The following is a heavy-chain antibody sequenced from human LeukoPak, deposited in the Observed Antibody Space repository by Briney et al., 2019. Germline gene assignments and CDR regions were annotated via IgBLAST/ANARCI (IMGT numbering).Heavy chain of an antibody. D-gene: IGHD6-13*01. CDR3: ARGLGYSSSWRTDY. Sequence: SETLSLTCAVYGGSFSGYYWSWIRQPPGKGLEWIGEINHSGSANYNPSLKSRATISVDTSKNQFSLKLSSVTAADTAVYYCARGLGYSSSWRTDYWGQGTLVTVSS. CDR2: INHSGSA. J-gene: IGHJ4*02. CDR1: GGSFSGYY. V-gene: IGHV4-34*01.